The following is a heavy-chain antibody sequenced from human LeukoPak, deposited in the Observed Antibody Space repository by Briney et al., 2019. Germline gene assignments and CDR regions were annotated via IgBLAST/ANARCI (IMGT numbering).Heavy chain of an antibody. D-gene: IGHD1-1*01. V-gene: IGHV3-53*01. CDR2: IYSGGTT. J-gene: IGHJ3*02. CDR1: GFTFTSYN. Sequence: GRSLRLPCAISGFTFTSYNMNWVRHAPGKGLEWVSVIYSGGTTYYADSSKGRFTISRDNSKNTLYLQMNSLRAEDTAVYYCARDGYWNGVTRAFDIWGQGTMVTVSS. CDR3: ARDGYWNGVTRAFDI.